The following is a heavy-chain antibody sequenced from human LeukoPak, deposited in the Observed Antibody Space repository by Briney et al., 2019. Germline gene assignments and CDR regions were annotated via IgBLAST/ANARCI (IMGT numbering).Heavy chain of an antibody. V-gene: IGHV3-66*02. CDR3: APLTYYLDS. Sequence: GGSLRLSCAASGFTVSNNYMSWVRQAPGRGLEWVSVIYSGGATLYADSVKGRFTISRDNSRNTLYLQMNSLIPEDTAVYYCAPLTYYLDSWGQGTLVTVSS. CDR2: IYSGGAT. CDR1: GFTVSNNY. J-gene: IGHJ4*02.